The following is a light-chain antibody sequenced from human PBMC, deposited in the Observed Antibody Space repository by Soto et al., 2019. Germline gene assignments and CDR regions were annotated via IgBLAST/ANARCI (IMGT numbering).Light chain of an antibody. CDR3: QQYESTAPP. Sequence: DIVMTQSPDSLAVSLGERATINCKSSQSVLYSSNNKNYLAWYQQRPGQPPKLLIYWASTRESGVPDGFSGSGSVTDFTRNITSLQAEDVAVYYCQQYESTAPPFGQRTPLAI. CDR1: QSVLYSSNNKNY. CDR2: WAS. V-gene: IGKV4-1*01. J-gene: IGKJ2*01.